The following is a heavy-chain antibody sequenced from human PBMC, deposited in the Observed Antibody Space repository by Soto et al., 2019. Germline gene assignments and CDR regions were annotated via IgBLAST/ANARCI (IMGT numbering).Heavy chain of an antibody. CDR3: AKDTPPRGYYDYIWGTPDY. CDR1: GFTFSSYG. CDR2: ISYDGSNK. V-gene: IGHV3-30*18. J-gene: IGHJ4*02. D-gene: IGHD3-16*01. Sequence: GGSLRLSCAASGFTFSSYGMHWVRQAPGKGLEWVAVISYDGSNKYYADSVKGRFTISRDNSKNTLYLQMNSLRAEDTAVYYCAKDTPPRGYYDYIWGTPDYWGQGTLVTVSS.